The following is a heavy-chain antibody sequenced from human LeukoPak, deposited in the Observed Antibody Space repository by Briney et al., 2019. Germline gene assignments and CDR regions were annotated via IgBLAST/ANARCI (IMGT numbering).Heavy chain of an antibody. V-gene: IGHV3-7*01. CDR2: IKQDGSEK. D-gene: IGHD3-22*01. J-gene: IGHJ4*02. CDR1: GFTFTNDF. CDR3: ARDRHYYDSSGYYVLFDY. Sequence: GGSLRLSCAASGFTFTNDFMTWVRQAPGKGLEWVANIKQDGSEKYYVDSVKGRFTISRDNAKNSLYLQMNSLRAEDTAVYYCARDRHYYDSSGYYVLFDYWGQGTLVTVSS.